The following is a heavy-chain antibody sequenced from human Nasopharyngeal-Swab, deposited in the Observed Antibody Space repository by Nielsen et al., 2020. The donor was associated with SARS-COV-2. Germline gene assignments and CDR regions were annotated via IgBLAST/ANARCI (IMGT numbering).Heavy chain of an antibody. Sequence: SETLSLTCAAYGLSFSGYSWSWIRQPPGKGLEWIGEINHSGSTNYNPSLMNRVTISLNTSKNQFSLKLSSVTAADTAVYYCARPFREPSRYYYGMDVWGQGTTVTVSS. CDR3: ARPFREPSRYYYGMDV. CDR2: INHSGST. CDR1: GLSFSGYS. V-gene: IGHV4-34*01. J-gene: IGHJ6*02. D-gene: IGHD3-10*01.